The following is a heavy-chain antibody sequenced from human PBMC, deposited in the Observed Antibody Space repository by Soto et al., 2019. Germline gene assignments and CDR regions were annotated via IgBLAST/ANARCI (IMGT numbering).Heavy chain of an antibody. Sequence: EVQLVESGGGLVQPGRSLRLSCAASGFTFDDYAMHWVRQAPGQGLEWVAGISWNSGSIGYADSVKGRFTISRDNAKNSLYLQMDSLRAEDTAFYYCVKDLAYGASSVLCGMDVCGQGTRVTVSS. D-gene: IGHD2-21*01. V-gene: IGHV3-9*01. J-gene: IGHJ6*02. CDR1: GFTFDDYA. CDR3: VKDLAYGASSVLCGMDV. CDR2: ISWNSGSI.